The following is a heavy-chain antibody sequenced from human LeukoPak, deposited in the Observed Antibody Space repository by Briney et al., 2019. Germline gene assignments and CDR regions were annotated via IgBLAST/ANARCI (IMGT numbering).Heavy chain of an antibody. CDR1: GFTFSSYA. J-gene: IGHJ4*02. Sequence: GGSLRLSCAASGFTFSSYAMSWVRQAPGKGLEWVSAISGSGGSTYYADSVKGRFTISRDNSKNTLYLQMNSLRGEDTAVYYCAKDRGYCSGGSCQIGGQGTLVTVSS. D-gene: IGHD2-15*01. CDR2: ISGSGGST. V-gene: IGHV3-23*01. CDR3: AKDRGYCSGGSCQI.